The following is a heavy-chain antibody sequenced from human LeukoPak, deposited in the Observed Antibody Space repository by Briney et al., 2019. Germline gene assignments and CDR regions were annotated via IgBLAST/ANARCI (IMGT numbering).Heavy chain of an antibody. CDR3: AKDLSFGCSSTSCNDAFDI. D-gene: IGHD2-2*01. V-gene: IGHV3-7*01. Sequence: PGGSLRLSCAASGFTFSTYWMSWVRQAPGKGLEWVANIKQDGSEKYYVDSVKGRFTISRDNSKNTLYLQMNSLRAEDTAVYYCAKDLSFGCSSTSCNDAFDIWGQGTMVTVSS. CDR1: GFTFSTYW. J-gene: IGHJ3*02. CDR2: IKQDGSEK.